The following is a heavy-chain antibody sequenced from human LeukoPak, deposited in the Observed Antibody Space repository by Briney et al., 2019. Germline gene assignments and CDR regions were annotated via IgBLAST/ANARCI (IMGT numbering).Heavy chain of an antibody. D-gene: IGHD3-9*01. J-gene: IGHJ4*02. CDR3: ARDEGGLRYLPDY. V-gene: IGHV3-23*01. CDR1: GFTFSSYA. CDR2: ISGSGGST. Sequence: PGGSLRLSCAASGFTFSSYAMSWVRQAPGKGLEWVSAISGSGGSTYYADSVKGRFTISRDNSKNTLYLQMNSLRAEDTAVYYCARDEGGLRYLPDYWGQGTLVTVSS.